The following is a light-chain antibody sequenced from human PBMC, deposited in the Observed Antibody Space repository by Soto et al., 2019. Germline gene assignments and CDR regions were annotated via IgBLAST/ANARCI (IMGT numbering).Light chain of an antibody. CDR3: QKYNNNPPVYT. CDR2: GAS. V-gene: IGKV3D-15*01. Sequence: EIVMTQSPATLSVSPGERATLSCRASQSVSSNLAWYQQKPGQAPRLLIYGASTRATGIPARFSGSGSGTEFTLTTSSRQSEDFAVYYCQKYNNNPPVYTFGQGTKLEIK. J-gene: IGKJ2*01. CDR1: QSVSSN.